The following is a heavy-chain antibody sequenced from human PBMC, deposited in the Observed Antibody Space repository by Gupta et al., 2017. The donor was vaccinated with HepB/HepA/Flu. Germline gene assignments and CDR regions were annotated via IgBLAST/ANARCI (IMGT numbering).Heavy chain of an antibody. CDR1: GYSFHTYG. CDR3: ARLNSDFYWYFDF. V-gene: IGHV1-18*01. Sequence: QVQLVQSGPEVKKPGDSVKVYCKTSGYSFHTYGVTWVRHAPGQGLEWMGWISGYNYKTDYAQKFQGRLTLTIDISTSTAYMDLRSLRSDDTAVYYCARLNSDFYWYFDFWGRGTLVTVSS. D-gene: IGHD2/OR15-2a*01. CDR2: ISGYNYKT. J-gene: IGHJ2*01.